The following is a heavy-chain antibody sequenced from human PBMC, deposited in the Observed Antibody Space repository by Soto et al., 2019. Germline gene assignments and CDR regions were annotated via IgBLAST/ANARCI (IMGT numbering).Heavy chain of an antibody. CDR2: IKQDGSEK. V-gene: IGHV3-7*03. CDR3: ARDLGYDYDVPGAFDI. J-gene: IGHJ3*02. D-gene: IGHD4-17*01. CDR1: GFTFSSYW. Sequence: AGGSLRLSCAASGFTFSSYWMSWVRQAPGKGLEWVANIKQDGSEKYYVDSVKGRFTISRDNAKNSLYLQMSSLRADDTAVYYCARDLGYDYDVPGAFDIWGQGTMVTVSS.